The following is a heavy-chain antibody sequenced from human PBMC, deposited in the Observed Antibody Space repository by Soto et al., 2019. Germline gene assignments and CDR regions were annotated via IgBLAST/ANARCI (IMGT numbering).Heavy chain of an antibody. Sequence: SETLSLTCAVSGVTISTYYWSWIRQHPGKGLEWIGYIYYSGSTYYNPSLKSRVTISVDTSKNQFSLKLSSVTAADTAVYYCARGDKFYYDSNGYYWFDPWGQGTLVTVSS. CDR3: ARGDKFYYDSNGYYWFDP. D-gene: IGHD3-22*01. V-gene: IGHV4-59*06. CDR1: GVTISTYY. J-gene: IGHJ5*02. CDR2: IYYSGST.